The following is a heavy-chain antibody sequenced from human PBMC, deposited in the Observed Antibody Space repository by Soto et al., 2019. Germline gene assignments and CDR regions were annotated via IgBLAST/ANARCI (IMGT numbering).Heavy chain of an antibody. CDR2: INPNSGGT. CDR3: ARDHKRIVVVPAAIYYWFDP. CDR1: VYTFTCYY. V-gene: IGHV1-2*02. Sequence: ASVNASCKTSVYTFTCYYIHRLLEAPRQARHRMGWINPNSGGTNYAQKFQGRVTMTRDTSISTAYMELRRLRSDDTAVYYCARDHKRIVVVPAAIYYWFDPWGQGTLVSVSS. D-gene: IGHD2-2*02. J-gene: IGHJ5*02.